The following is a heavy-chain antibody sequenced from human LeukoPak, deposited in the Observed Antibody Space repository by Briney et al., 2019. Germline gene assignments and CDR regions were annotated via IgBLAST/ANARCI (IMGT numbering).Heavy chain of an antibody. D-gene: IGHD6-19*01. CDR3: ARDLVVAVAGYYYYGMDV. J-gene: IGHJ6*02. CDR1: GFTFSSYG. V-gene: IGHV3-33*01. Sequence: GGSLRLSCAASGFTFSSYGMHWVRQAPGKGLEWVAVIWYDGSNKYYADSVKGRFTISRDNSKNTLYLQMNSLRAEDTAVYYCARDLVVAVAGYYYYGMDVWGQGTTVTVSS. CDR2: IWYDGSNK.